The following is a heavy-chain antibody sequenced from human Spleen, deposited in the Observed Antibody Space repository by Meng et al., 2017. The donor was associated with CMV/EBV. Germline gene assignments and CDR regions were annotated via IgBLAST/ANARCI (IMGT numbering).Heavy chain of an antibody. CDR3: ASQTAVYYYGMDV. J-gene: IGHJ6*02. D-gene: IGHD2-21*02. CDR1: GGTFSSYA. V-gene: IGHV1-69*10. CDR2: IIPNLGIA. Sequence: SVKVSCKASGGTFSSYAISWVRQAPGQGLEWMGGIIPNLGIANYAQKFQGRVTITADKSTSTAYMELSSLRSEDTAVYYCASQTAVYYYGMDVWGQGTTVTVSS.